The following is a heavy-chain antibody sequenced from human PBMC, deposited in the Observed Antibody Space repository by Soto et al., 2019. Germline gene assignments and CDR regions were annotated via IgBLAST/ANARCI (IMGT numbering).Heavy chain of an antibody. CDR2: INAGNGNT. D-gene: IGHD6-19*01. CDR3: ERVPSSGWPHFFDY. CDR1: GYTFTSYG. J-gene: IGHJ4*02. V-gene: IGHV1-18*01. Sequence: ASVKVSCKASGYTFTSYGISWARQAPGQRLEWMGWINAGNGNTKYSQKFQGRFTISRDSAKNSLYLQMNSLRADDTAIYYCERVPSSGWPHFFDYWGLGTLDPVS.